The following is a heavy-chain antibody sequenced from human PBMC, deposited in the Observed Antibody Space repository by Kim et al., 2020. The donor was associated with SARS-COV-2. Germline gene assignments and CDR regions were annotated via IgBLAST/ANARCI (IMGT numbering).Heavy chain of an antibody. D-gene: IGHD1-26*01. CDR1: GFTFATYD. CDR2: ITSNGGGT. CDR3: AKKGVATGYNWFDP. Sequence: GGSLRLSCAASGFTFATYDMSWVRQAPGKGLEWVSGITSNGGGTYYADSVKGRFTISRDNSKNTLYLQMNSLRAEDTAIYFCAKKGVATGYNWFDPWGQGTLVTVSS. V-gene: IGHV3-23*01. J-gene: IGHJ5*02.